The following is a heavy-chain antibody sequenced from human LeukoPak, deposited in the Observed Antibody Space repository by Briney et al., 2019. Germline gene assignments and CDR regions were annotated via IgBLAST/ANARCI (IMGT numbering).Heavy chain of an antibody. CDR2: IIPIFGTA. CDR3: AGGLGYCSSTSCYLNWFDP. CDR1: GGTFISYA. J-gene: IGHJ5*02. Sequence: SVKVSCKASGGTFISYAISWVRQAPGQGLEWMGGIIPIFGTANYAQKFQGRVTITTDESTSTAYMELSSLRSEDTAVYYCAGGLGYCSSTSCYLNWFDPWGQGTLVTVSS. V-gene: IGHV1-69*05. D-gene: IGHD2-2*01.